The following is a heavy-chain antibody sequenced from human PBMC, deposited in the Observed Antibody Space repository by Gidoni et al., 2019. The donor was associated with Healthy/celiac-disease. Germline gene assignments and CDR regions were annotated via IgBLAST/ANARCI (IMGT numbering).Heavy chain of an antibody. J-gene: IGHJ3*02. Sequence: QVQLVESGGGVVQPGRSLRLSCAASGFPFSSYVLHWVRQAPGKGLEWVAVISYDGSNKYYADSVKGRFTISRDNSKNTLYLQMNSLRAEDTAVYYCARDPLIVVVPAAIPGAFDIWGQGTMVTVSS. V-gene: IGHV3-30*03. D-gene: IGHD2-2*02. CDR2: ISYDGSNK. CDR3: ARDPLIVVVPAAIPGAFDI. CDR1: GFPFSSYV.